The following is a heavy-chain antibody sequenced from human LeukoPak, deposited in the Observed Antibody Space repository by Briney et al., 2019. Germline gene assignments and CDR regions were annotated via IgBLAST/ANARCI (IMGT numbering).Heavy chain of an antibody. Sequence: GGSLRLSCAASGFTFSSYSMNWVRQAPGKGLEWVSSISSSSSYIYYADSVKGRFTISRDNAKNSLYLQMNSLRAEDTAVYYCSMVRGTYYYYYGMDVWGQGTTVTVSS. CDR3: SMVRGTYYYYYGMDV. CDR1: GFTFSSYS. V-gene: IGHV3-21*01. CDR2: ISSSSSYI. D-gene: IGHD3-10*01. J-gene: IGHJ6*02.